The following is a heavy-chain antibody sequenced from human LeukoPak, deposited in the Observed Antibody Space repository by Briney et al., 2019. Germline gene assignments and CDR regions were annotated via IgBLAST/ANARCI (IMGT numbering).Heavy chain of an antibody. V-gene: IGHV1-46*01. CDR2: INLSGGTA. D-gene: IGHD1-1*01. J-gene: IGHJ5*02. CDR1: GYTFTSYY. CDR3: ARDFGYNWKANWFDP. Sequence: ASVKVSGKASGYTFTSYYMHWVRQAPGQGLEWMGIINLSGGTAYYAQKFQGRVTMTNDMSTSTVYMELSSLRSEDTAVYYCARDFGYNWKANWFDPWGQGTLVTVS.